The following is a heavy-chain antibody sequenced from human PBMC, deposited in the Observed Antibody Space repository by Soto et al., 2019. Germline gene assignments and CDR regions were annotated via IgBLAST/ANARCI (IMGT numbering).Heavy chain of an antibody. CDR3: ARDEDGYNLY. D-gene: IGHD5-12*01. CDR1: GGTFSTHA. V-gene: IGHV1-69*13. J-gene: IGHJ4*02. Sequence: GASVKVSCKASGGTFSTHAIIWVRQAPGHGLEWMGGIIPIFGTANYAQKFQGRVTITADESTSTAYMELSSLRSEDTAVYYCARDEDGYNLYWGQGTLVTVSS. CDR2: IIPIFGTA.